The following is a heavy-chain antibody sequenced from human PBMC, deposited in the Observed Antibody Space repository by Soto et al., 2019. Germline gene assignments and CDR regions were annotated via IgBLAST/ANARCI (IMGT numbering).Heavy chain of an antibody. CDR1: GGTFSSYA. CDR2: ISGSGGSR. V-gene: IGHV3-23*01. CDR3: SKDNDILTGYPAAGRGMDV. Sequence: GGSLTLSCAASGGTFSSYAMSWGRQAPRTGLERVSAISGSGGSRYYADSVKGRFTISRENSKNTLYLQMNSRRAEDRAVYYCSKDNDILTGYPAAGRGMDVRGQRTT. D-gene: IGHD3-9*01. J-gene: IGHJ6*02.